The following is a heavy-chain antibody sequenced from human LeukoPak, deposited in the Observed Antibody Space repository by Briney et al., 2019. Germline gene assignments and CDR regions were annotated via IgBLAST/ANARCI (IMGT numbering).Heavy chain of an antibody. V-gene: IGHV4-31*03. Sequence: SQTLSLTCTVSGGSISSGVYYWSWIRQHPGKGLEWMGYIFYTGRVSYNPSLKSRITISADSTRNHFSLEVSSVTAADTAVYYCARDLGSKWPNWYFDLWGRGTLVTVSS. D-gene: IGHD5-12*01. CDR2: IFYTGRV. CDR1: GGSISSGVYY. CDR3: ARDLGSKWPNWYFDL. J-gene: IGHJ2*01.